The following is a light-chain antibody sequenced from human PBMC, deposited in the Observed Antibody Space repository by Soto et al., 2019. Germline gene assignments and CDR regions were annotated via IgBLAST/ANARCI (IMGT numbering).Light chain of an antibody. Sequence: QSALTQPASVFGSPGQSITFSCTGTSSDVGGYNFVSWYQQHPGKAPKLMIYEVSSRPSGVSNRSSGSKSGNTASLTISGLQPEDEDDYYCSSYTTSSTVVFGTGTKLTVL. J-gene: IGLJ1*01. CDR2: EVS. CDR1: SSDVGGYNF. V-gene: IGLV2-14*03. CDR3: SSYTTSSTVV.